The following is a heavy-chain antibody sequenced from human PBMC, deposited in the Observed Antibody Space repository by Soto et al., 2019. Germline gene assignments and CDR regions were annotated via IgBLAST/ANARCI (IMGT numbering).Heavy chain of an antibody. D-gene: IGHD3-3*01. Sequence: SETLSLTCAVYGGSFSGYYWSWIRQPPGKGLEWIGEISHSGSTNYNPSLKSRVTISVDTSKNQFSLKLSSVTAADTAVYYCARGLRGITIFGVAYYYYGMDVWGQGTTVTVSS. J-gene: IGHJ6*02. V-gene: IGHV4-34*01. CDR3: ARGLRGITIFGVAYYYYGMDV. CDR1: GGSFSGYY. CDR2: ISHSGST.